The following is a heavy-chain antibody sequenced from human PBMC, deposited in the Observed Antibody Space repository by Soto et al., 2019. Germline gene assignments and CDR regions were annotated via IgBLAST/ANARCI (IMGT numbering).Heavy chain of an antibody. Sequence: ESGGGLVEPGGSLRLSCAPAGLSFSTHSMNWVRQAPGKGLEWVSSISSDSYYIYYADSVKGRFTISRDNAKNSLYLQMNSLRADDTAVYYCARNRNPSSKTHGMDVWGQGTTVTVSS. J-gene: IGHJ6*02. CDR1: GLSFSTHS. V-gene: IGHV3-21*01. CDR3: ARNRNPSSKTHGMDV. CDR2: ISSDSYYI.